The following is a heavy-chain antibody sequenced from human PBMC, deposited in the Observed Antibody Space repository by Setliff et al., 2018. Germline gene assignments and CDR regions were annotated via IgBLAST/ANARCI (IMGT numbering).Heavy chain of an antibody. Sequence: LSLTCTVSGYPINTHYWSWIRQSPGKGLEWIGYFHISGNVRSVNYNPSLKSRIAISADTSRDRFSLRLTSVTAADTAIYYCARFCGTSNCQRAPLFDYWGQGILVTVSS. CDR1: GYPINTHY. D-gene: IGHD1-1*01. J-gene: IGHJ4*02. CDR2: FHISGNVRSV. CDR3: ARFCGTSNCQRAPLFDY. V-gene: IGHV4-4*08.